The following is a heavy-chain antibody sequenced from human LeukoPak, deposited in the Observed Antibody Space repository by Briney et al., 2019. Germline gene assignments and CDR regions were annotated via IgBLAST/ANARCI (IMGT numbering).Heavy chain of an antibody. Sequence: GGSLRLSCASSGFTFSSYGMHWVRQAPGKGLEGVAFIRYDGSNRYYADDVKGRFTISRDSSKDTLYMQMNSLRAEDTAVYYCAKDLSYDSSATDDFHIWGQGTMVTVSS. CDR3: AKDLSYDSSATDDFHI. V-gene: IGHV3-30*02. D-gene: IGHD3-22*01. CDR1: GFTFSSYG. J-gene: IGHJ3*02. CDR2: IRYDGSNR.